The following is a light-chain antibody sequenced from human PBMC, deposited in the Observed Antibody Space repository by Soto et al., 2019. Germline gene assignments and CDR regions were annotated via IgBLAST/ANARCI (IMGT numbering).Light chain of an antibody. J-gene: IGLJ3*02. CDR3: SSYTSSSTWV. CDR1: SSDVGGYNY. V-gene: IGLV2-14*01. Sequence: QSALTQPASVSGSPGQSITISCTGTSSDVGGYNYVSWYQQHPGKAPKLMIYEVSTRPSGVSNRFSGSKSGNTASLTISGLQAEDEGDYYCSSYTSSSTWVFGGGTTLTVL. CDR2: EVS.